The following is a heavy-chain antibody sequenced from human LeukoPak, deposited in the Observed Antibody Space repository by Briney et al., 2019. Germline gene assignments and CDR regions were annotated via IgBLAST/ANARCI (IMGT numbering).Heavy chain of an antibody. Sequence: SETLSLTCTVSGGSISSGDYYWSWLRQPPGKGLEWIGYIYYSGSTYYNPSLKSRVTISVDTSKNQFSLKLSSVTAADTAVYYCARELAHGGGSSDYFDYWGQGTLVTVSS. CDR3: ARELAHGGGSSDYFDY. CDR1: GGSISSGDYY. D-gene: IGHD2-15*01. J-gene: IGHJ4*02. CDR2: IYYSGST. V-gene: IGHV4-30-4*01.